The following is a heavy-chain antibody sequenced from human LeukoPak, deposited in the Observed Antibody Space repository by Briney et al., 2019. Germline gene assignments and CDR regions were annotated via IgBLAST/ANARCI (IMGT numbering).Heavy chain of an antibody. D-gene: IGHD7-27*01. CDR2: IYYSGST. CDR3: ARDRHWENGYDI. Sequence: SETLSLTCTVSGGSISSYYWSWIRQPPGKGLEWIGYIYYSGSTNYNPSLKSRVTISVDTSKNQFSLKLSSVTAADTAVYYCARDRHWENGYDIWGQGTMVTVSS. CDR1: GGSISSYY. V-gene: IGHV4-59*01. J-gene: IGHJ3*02.